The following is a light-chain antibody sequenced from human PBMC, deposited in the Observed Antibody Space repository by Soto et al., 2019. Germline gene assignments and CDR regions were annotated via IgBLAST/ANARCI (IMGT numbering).Light chain of an antibody. V-gene: IGKV1-5*01. CDR2: HAS. J-gene: IGKJ2*01. CDR3: QQYNRYSYT. CDR1: QSISTY. Sequence: DIQMTQSPSTLSASVGDRVTITCRASQSISTYLAWYQQKPGKAPKLLIYHASNQESGVPSRFSGSRSGTEFTLTISSVQPDVFACYYCQQYNRYSYTFGQGTELEIK.